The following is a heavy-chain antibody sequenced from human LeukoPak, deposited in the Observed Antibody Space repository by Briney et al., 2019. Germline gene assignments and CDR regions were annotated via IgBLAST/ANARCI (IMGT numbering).Heavy chain of an antibody. CDR1: GFTFSSYG. Sequence: PGGSLRLSCAASGFTFSSYGMHWVRQAPGKGLEWVAVISYDGSNKYYADSVKGRFTISRDNAKNSLYLQMNSLRAEDTAVYYCARDDYGDYGRGQGTLVTVSS. J-gene: IGHJ4*02. CDR3: ARDDYGDYG. D-gene: IGHD4-17*01. CDR2: ISYDGSNK. V-gene: IGHV3-30*03.